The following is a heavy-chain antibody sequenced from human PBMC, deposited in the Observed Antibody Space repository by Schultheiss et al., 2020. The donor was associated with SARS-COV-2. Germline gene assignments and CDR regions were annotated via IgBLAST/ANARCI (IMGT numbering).Heavy chain of an antibody. V-gene: IGHV4-59*01. CDR3: ARMGTATGSYYYYGMDV. CDR2: IYYSGST. J-gene: IGHJ6*02. CDR1: GGSISSYY. D-gene: IGHD1-26*01. Sequence: GSLRLSCTVSGGSISSYYWSWIRQPPGKGLEWIGYIYYSGSTNYNPSLKSRVTISVDTSKNQFSLKLSSVTAADTAVYYCARMGTATGSYYYYGMDVWGQGTTVTVSS.